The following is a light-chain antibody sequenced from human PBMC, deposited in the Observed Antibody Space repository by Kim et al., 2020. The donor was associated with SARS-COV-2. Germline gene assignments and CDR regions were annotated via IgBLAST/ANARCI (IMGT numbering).Light chain of an antibody. CDR1: STSDGGGYD. J-gene: IGLJ3*02. CDR3: RCYDSSRSGWV. CDR2: DDG. V-gene: IGLV1-40*01. Sequence: VTTSCTGSSTSDGGGYDVLSYQQHPATNPNHLIFDDGNNPSWVPDRFFAAKSGTNAALATTARLAEDDAAYYYRCYDSSRSGWVFGGGTKLTVL.